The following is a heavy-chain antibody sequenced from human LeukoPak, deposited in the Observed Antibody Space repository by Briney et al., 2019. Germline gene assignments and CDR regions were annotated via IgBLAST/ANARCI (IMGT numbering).Heavy chain of an antibody. V-gene: IGHV4-59*01. CDR1: GGSISSYY. J-gene: IGHJ6*03. CDR2: IDYSRST. CDR3: ARDNHPRYYDILTGYYTYYYMDV. Sequence: SETLSLTCTVSGGSISSYYWSWIRQPPGKGLEWIGYIDYSRSTNYNPSLKSRVTISVDTSKNQFSLKLPSVTAADTAVYYCARDNHPRYYDILTGYYTYYYMDVWGKGTTVTISS. D-gene: IGHD3-9*01.